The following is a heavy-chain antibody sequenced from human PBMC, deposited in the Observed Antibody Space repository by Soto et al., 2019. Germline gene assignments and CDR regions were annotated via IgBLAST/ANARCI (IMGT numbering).Heavy chain of an antibody. D-gene: IGHD1-1*01. J-gene: IGHJ4*02. V-gene: IGHV3-23*04. CDR3: GEDDRGGGENETLLPSD. CDR1: GFTFRRYA. CDR2: ISSGRGNI. Sequence: EVELVESGGGLVQPGGSLRLSCAASGFTFRRYAMNWVRQAPGKGLEWVSGISSGRGNILRYAESVEGRVSISRDNSKKPVFLQMNNLRVDDTALYFCGEDDRGGGENETLLPSDWGQGTLVTVSS.